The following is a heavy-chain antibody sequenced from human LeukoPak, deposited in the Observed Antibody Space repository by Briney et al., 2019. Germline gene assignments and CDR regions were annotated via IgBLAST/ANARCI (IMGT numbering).Heavy chain of an antibody. CDR1: GLTFSTYA. CDR3: AQDRGARYPFGMDV. CDR2: IGGGGTT. Sequence: GGSLRLSCAASGLTFSTYAMRWIRQAPGKGLEWVSSIGGGGTTSYADSVKGRFTISRDLSKITVYLQMNSLRAEDTAVYYCAQDRGARYPFGMDVWGQGTTVTVSS. V-gene: IGHV3-23*01. J-gene: IGHJ6*02. D-gene: IGHD2-2*01.